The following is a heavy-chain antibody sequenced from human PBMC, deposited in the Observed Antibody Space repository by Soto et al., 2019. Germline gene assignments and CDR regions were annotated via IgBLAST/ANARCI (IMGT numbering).Heavy chain of an antibody. J-gene: IGHJ4*02. D-gene: IGHD3-3*01. CDR2: IRSKANSYAT. CDR1: GFTLSGSA. Sequence: EVQLVESGGGLVQPGGSLKLSCAASGFTLSGSAMHWVRQASGKGLEWVGRIRSKANSYATAYAASVKGRFTISRDDSKNTAYLQMNSLKTEDTAVYYCTMTYYDFWSGSHSFDYWGQGTLVTVSS. V-gene: IGHV3-73*01. CDR3: TMTYYDFWSGSHSFDY.